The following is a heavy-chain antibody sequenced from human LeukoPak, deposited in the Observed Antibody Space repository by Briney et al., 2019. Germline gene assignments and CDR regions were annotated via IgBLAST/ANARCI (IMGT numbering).Heavy chain of an antibody. V-gene: IGHV3-23*01. CDR3: ARDQEHWLVGSFDN. CDR1: GFTFSNYA. Sequence: PWGSVSLSCAASGFTFSNYAMSWVRQAPGKGLEWVSGISGSGGTTYYADSVRGRFTISRDNSKNTLYLQMNSLRAEDTAVYYCARDQEHWLVGSFDNWGQGPLVIV. D-gene: IGHD6-19*01. CDR2: ISGSGGTT. J-gene: IGHJ4*02.